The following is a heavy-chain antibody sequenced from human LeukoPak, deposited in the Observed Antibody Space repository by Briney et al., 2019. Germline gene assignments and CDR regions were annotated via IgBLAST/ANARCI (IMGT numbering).Heavy chain of an antibody. D-gene: IGHD6-13*01. CDR3: ASSHLYSSSWYLSGRFDF. CDR1: GGSISSYY. J-gene: IGHJ4*02. CDR2: IYYTGTT. V-gene: IGHV4-59*01. Sequence: SETLSLTCTVSGGSISSYYWTWIRQPPGKGLEYIGYIYYTGTTNYNPSLKSRVTISVDTSKNQFSLQLTSVTAADTAVYYCASSHLYSSSWYLSGRFDFWGQGTLVTVSS.